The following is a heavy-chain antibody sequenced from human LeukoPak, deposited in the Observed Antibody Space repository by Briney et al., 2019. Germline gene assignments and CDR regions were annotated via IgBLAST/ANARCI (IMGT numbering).Heavy chain of an antibody. D-gene: IGHD4-17*01. CDR3: AKGRTTVTPIDY. CDR2: ISGSGGSA. CDR1: GFTFSSCA. V-gene: IGHV3-23*01. J-gene: IGHJ4*02. Sequence: PGGSLRLSCTASGFTFSSCAMSWVRQAPGKGLDWVSSISGSGGSAFYADSVKGRFTISRDNSKNTLYLQMNSLRAEDTAVYYCAKGRTTVTPIDYWGQGILVTVSS.